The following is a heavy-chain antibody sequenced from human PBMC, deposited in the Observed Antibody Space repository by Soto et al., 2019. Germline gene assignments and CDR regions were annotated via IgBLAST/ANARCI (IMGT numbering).Heavy chain of an antibody. V-gene: IGHV3-21*01. CDR3: ARALSAYCSGGSCYSGDFDY. D-gene: IGHD2-15*01. CDR1: GFPFSSYS. CDR2: ISSSSSYI. J-gene: IGHJ4*02. Sequence: GGSLRLSCAASGFPFSSYSMNWVRQEPGKGLEWVSSISSSSSYIYYADSVKGRFTISRDNAKNSLYLQMNSLRAEDTAVYYCARALSAYCSGGSCYSGDFDYWGQGTLVTVSS.